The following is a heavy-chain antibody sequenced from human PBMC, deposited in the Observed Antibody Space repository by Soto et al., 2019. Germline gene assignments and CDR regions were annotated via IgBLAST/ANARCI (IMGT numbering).Heavy chain of an antibody. J-gene: IGHJ6*02. V-gene: IGHV3-66*01. Sequence: GGSRRLSCAASGFTVSSNYMSWVRQAPGKGLEWVSVIYSGGSTYYADSVKGRFTISRDNSKNTLYLQMNSLRAEDTAVYYCARAPFDYGDDYYYYYGMDVWGQGTTVTVSS. CDR2: IYSGGST. CDR3: ARAPFDYGDDYYYYYGMDV. CDR1: GFTVSSNY. D-gene: IGHD4-17*01.